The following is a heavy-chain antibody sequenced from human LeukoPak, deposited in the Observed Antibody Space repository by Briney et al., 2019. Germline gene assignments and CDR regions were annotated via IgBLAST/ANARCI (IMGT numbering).Heavy chain of an antibody. CDR3: ARDVNWNDPPLYGMDV. J-gene: IGHJ6*02. D-gene: IGHD1-1*01. V-gene: IGHV4-39*02. CDR2: IYYSGST. Sequence: SETLSLTCTVSGGSISSSSYYWGWIRQPRGKGLEWIGSIYYSGSTYYNPSLKSRVTISVDTSKNQFSLKLSSVTAADTAVYYCARDVNWNDPPLYGMDVWGQGTTVTVSS. CDR1: GGSISSSSYY.